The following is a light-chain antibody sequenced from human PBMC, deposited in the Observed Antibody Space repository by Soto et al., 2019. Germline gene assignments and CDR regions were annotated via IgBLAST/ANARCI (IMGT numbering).Light chain of an antibody. V-gene: IGLV2-11*01. Sequence: QSALTQPRSVSGSPGQSVTISCTGTSSDVGGYNYVSWYQQHPGRAPRVMIYDVQTRPSGVPDRFSGSKSGNTASLTISELQAEDEADYYCCSYAGDYTFVFGTGTKLIVL. CDR1: SSDVGGYNY. J-gene: IGLJ1*01. CDR3: CSYAGDYTFV. CDR2: DVQ.